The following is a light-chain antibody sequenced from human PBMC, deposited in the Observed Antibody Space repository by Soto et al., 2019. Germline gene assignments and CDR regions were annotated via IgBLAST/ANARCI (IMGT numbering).Light chain of an antibody. CDR1: SSDVGGYKD. V-gene: IGLV2-14*01. Sequence: QSALTQPASVSGSPGQSINIACTGTSSDVGGYKDVSWYQQHPGKAPKLMICAVTTRPSGVSNRFSGSKSGNTASLTISGLQDEDEADYYCSSYTSSYTWVFGGGTKLTVL. CDR2: AVT. CDR3: SSYTSSYTWV. J-gene: IGLJ3*02.